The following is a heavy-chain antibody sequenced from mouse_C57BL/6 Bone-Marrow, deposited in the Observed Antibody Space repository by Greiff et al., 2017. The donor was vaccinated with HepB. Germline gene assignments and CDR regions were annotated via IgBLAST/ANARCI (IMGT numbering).Heavy chain of an antibody. CDR3: ARWRLRRGDYAMDY. V-gene: IGHV1-72*01. Sequence: QVQLQQPGAELVKPGASVKLSCKASGYTFPSYWMHWVKQRPGRGLEWIGRIDPNSGGTKYNEKFKSKATLTVDKPSSTAYMQLSSLTSEDAAVYYCARWRLRRGDYAMDYWGQGTSVTVSS. CDR2: IDPNSGGT. D-gene: IGHD2-4*01. CDR1: GYTFPSYW. J-gene: IGHJ4*01.